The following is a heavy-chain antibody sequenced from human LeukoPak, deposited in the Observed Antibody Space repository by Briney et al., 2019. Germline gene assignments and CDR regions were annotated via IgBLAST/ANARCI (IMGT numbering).Heavy chain of an antibody. CDR2: IYYSGST. CDR1: GFTFSSYA. D-gene: IGHD4-23*01. V-gene: IGHV4-38-2*01. J-gene: IGHJ3*02. Sequence: PGGSLRLSCAASGFTFSSYAMSWVRQAPGKGLEWIGSIYYSGSTYYNPSLKSRVTISVDTSKNQFSLKLSSVTAADTAVYYCASFTVAYAFDIWGQGTMVTVSS. CDR3: ASFTVAYAFDI.